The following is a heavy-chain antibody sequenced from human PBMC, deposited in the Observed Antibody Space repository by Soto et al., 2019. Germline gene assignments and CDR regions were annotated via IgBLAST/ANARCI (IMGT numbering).Heavy chain of an antibody. CDR3: ARGYSSSCVGY. CDR1: GGSISSSSYY. V-gene: IGHV4-39*01. J-gene: IGHJ4*02. Sequence: PSETLSLTCTVSGGSISSSSYYWGWIRQPPGKGLEWIGSIYYSGSTYYNPSLESRVTISVDTSKNQFSLKLSSVTAADTAVYYCARGYSSSCVGYWGQGTLVTVSS. D-gene: IGHD6-13*01. CDR2: IYYSGST.